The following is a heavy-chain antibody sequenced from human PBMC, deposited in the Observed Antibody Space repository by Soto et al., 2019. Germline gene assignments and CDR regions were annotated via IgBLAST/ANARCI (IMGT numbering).Heavy chain of an antibody. Sequence: QVQLVQSGAEVKKPGASVKVSCKASGYTFTSYGISWVRQAPGQGLEWMGWISAYNGNTNYAQKLHGRVTMTTDTATSTAYMELRSLRSDDTAVYYCARVNYDILTGYYRSGYYYYYMDVWGKGTTVTVSS. V-gene: IGHV1-18*01. CDR2: ISAYNGNT. D-gene: IGHD3-9*01. CDR3: ARVNYDILTGYYRSGYYYYYMDV. CDR1: GYTFTSYG. J-gene: IGHJ6*03.